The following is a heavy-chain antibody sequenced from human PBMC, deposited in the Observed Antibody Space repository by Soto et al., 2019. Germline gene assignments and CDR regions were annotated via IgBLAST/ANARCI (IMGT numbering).Heavy chain of an antibody. J-gene: IGHJ5*02. CDR2: IDREGVST. CDR3: AKDPSTGSADL. CDR1: GFIFDSFA. Sequence: AGSLRLSCAASGFIFDSFAMNWVRQAPGKGLEWVSTIDREGVSTHYADSLKGRFSISRDNSKNTLYLQMNSLRAEDTAVYYCAKDPSTGSADLWGLGTLVTV. D-gene: IGHD3-9*01. V-gene: IGHV3-23*01.